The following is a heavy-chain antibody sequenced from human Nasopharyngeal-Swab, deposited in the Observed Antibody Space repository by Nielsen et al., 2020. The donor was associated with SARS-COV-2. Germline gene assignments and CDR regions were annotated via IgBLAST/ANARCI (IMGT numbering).Heavy chain of an antibody. CDR1: GGSISSYY. CDR3: ARDAYYYDSSGYYSTRNDAFYI. Sequence: SETLSLTCTVSGGSISSYYWSWIRQPPGKGLEWIGYIYYSGSTNYNPSLKSRVTISVDTSKNQFSLKLSSVTAADTAVYYCARDAYYYDSSGYYSTRNDAFYIWGQGTMVTVSS. J-gene: IGHJ3*02. D-gene: IGHD3-22*01. CDR2: IYYSGST. V-gene: IGHV4-59*01.